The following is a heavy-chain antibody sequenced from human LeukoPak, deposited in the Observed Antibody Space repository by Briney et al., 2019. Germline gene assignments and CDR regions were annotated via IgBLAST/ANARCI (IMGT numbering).Heavy chain of an antibody. J-gene: IGHJ4*02. CDR1: GFTFSSYA. CDR2: ISGSGGST. Sequence: PGGSLRLSCAASGFTFSSYAMSWVRQAPGKGLEWVSAISGSGGSTYYADSVKGRFTISRDNSKNTLYLQMNSLRAEDTAVYYCAKPTGYSSGWYPRQYHFDYWGQGTLVTVSS. CDR3: AKPTGYSSGWYPRQYHFDY. V-gene: IGHV3-23*01. D-gene: IGHD6-19*01.